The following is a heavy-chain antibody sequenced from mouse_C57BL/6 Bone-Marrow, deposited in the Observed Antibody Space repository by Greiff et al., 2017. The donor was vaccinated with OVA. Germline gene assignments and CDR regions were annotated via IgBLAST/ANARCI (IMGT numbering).Heavy chain of an antibody. CDR1: GYTFTSYW. V-gene: IGHV1-69*01. J-gene: IGHJ1*03. CDR2: IDPSDSYT. D-gene: IGHD1-1*01. CDR3: AREEYGSSYGYFDV. Sequence: VQLQQPGAELVMPGASVKLSCKASGYTFTSYWMHWVKQRPGQGLEWIGEIDPSDSYTNYNQKFKGKSTLTVDKSSSTADMQLSSLTSEDSAVYYGAREEYGSSYGYFDVWGTGTTVTVSS.